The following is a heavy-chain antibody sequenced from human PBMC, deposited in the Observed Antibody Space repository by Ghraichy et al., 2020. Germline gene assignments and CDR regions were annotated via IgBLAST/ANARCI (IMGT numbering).Heavy chain of an antibody. V-gene: IGHV3-23*01. Sequence: GGSLRLSCAASGFTFSNYAMSWVRQAPGKGLEWVSVISSSGSHTYYADSVKGRSTISRDNSQNTLYLQLNSLRVDDTAIYYCVTTYTSGWYAYWGLGTLLTVSS. J-gene: IGHJ4*02. D-gene: IGHD6-19*01. CDR1: GFTFSNYA. CDR2: ISSSGSHT. CDR3: VTTYTSGWYAY.